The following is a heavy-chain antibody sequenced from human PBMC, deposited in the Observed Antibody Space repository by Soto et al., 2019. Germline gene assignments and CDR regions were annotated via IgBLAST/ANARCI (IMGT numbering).Heavy chain of an antibody. V-gene: IGHV4-59*01. CDR2: IYYSGST. Sequence: QVQLQESGPGLVKPSETLSLTCTVSGGSISSYYWSWIRQPPGKGLEWIGYIYYSGSTNYNPSLKSRVTISVDTSKTRFPLKLSSVTAADTAVYYCARRWGGTFDYWGQGTLVTVSS. J-gene: IGHJ4*02. CDR3: ARRWGGTFDY. D-gene: IGHD2-21*01. CDR1: GGSISSYY.